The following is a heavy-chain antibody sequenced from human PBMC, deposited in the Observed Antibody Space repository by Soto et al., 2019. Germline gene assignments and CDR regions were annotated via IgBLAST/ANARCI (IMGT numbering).Heavy chain of an antibody. CDR1: GGSFSGYY. J-gene: IGHJ4*02. V-gene: IGHV4-34*01. Sequence: LSLTCAVYGGSFSGYYWSWIRQPPGKGLEWIGEINHSGSTNYNPSLKSRVTISVDTSKNQFSLKLSSVTAADTAVYYCARGSSARDYWGQGTLVTVS. CDR3: ARGSSARDY. CDR2: INHSGST. D-gene: IGHD6-13*01.